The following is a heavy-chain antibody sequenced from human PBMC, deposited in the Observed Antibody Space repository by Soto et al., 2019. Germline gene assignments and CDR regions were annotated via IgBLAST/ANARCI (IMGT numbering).Heavy chain of an antibody. CDR1: GDSVSSNGAC. CDR3: VRVSCSGGTCLDGMDV. Sequence: SQTLSLTCGISGDSVSSNGACWNWIRQSPSRGLELLGRTYCRSKWFYDYAPSVESRMSITPDTSRNQFSLQLTSVSPQDTAVYYCVRVSCSGGTCLDGMDVWGQGTTVTVSS. D-gene: IGHD2-15*01. V-gene: IGHV6-1*01. CDR2: TYCRSKWFY. J-gene: IGHJ6*02.